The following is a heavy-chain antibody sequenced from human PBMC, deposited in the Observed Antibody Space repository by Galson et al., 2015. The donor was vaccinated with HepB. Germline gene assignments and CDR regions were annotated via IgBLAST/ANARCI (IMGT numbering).Heavy chain of an antibody. CDR3: TTGTFYDSSGPHGY. CDR2: IKSKTDGGTT. Sequence: SLRLSCAASGFTFSNAWMNWVRQAPGKGLDWVGRIKSKTDGGTTDYAAPVKGRFTISRDDSKNTLYLQMNSLKTEDTAVYYCTTGTFYDSSGPHGYWGQGTLATVSS. J-gene: IGHJ4*02. CDR1: GFTFSNAW. V-gene: IGHV3-15*07. D-gene: IGHD3-22*01.